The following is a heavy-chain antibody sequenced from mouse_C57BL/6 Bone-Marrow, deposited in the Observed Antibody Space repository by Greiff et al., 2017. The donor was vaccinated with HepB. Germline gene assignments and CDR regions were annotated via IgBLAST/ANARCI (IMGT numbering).Heavy chain of an antibody. Sequence: EVKLVESGEGLVKPGGSLKLSCAASGFTFSSYAMSWVRQTPEKRLEWVAYISSGGDYIYYADTVKGRFTISRDNARNTLYLQMSSLKSEDTAMYYCTRGLYYGSSAWFAYWGQGTLVTVSA. V-gene: IGHV5-9-1*02. CDR3: TRGLYYGSSAWFAY. J-gene: IGHJ3*01. CDR2: ISSGGDYI. D-gene: IGHD1-1*01. CDR1: GFTFSSYA.